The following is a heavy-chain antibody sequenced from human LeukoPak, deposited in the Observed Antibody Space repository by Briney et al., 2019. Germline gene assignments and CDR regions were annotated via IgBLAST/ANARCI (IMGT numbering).Heavy chain of an antibody. V-gene: IGHV1-18*01. D-gene: IGHD5-12*01. J-gene: IGHJ4*02. CDR1: GYTFSTYG. CDR2: ISPHNGNT. CDR3: ARNHLDIVPTIYSF. Sequence: ASVKVSCKASGYTFSTYGITWVRQAHGQGLEWLGWISPHNGNTNYAQKFQGRVTLTTDTSANTAYLELRSLRSDDTALYYCARNHLDIVPTIYSFWGQGTLVTVSS.